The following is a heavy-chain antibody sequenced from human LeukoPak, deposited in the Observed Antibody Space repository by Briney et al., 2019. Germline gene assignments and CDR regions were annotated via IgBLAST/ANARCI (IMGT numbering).Heavy chain of an antibody. CDR3: ARMARAVVVSWYFDL. CDR2: ITSNGNTI. D-gene: IGHD3-22*01. V-gene: IGHV3-11*01. J-gene: IGHJ2*01. CDR1: GFTFNDYY. Sequence: GGSLRLSCAASGFTFNDYYMSWIRRAPGKGLEWVSYITSNGNTIYYADSVKGRFAISRDSAKNSLYLQMNSLRADDTAVYYCARMARAVVVSWYFDLWGRGTLVTVSS.